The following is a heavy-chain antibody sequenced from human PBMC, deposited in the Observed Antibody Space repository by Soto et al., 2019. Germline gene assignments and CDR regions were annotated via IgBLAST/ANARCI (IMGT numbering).Heavy chain of an antibody. CDR2: ISGSGATT. D-gene: IGHD6-19*01. J-gene: IGHJ4*02. CDR1: GFTFSNYA. V-gene: IGHV3-23*01. Sequence: EVHLLESGGGLVQPGGSLRISCAASGFTFSNYAMSWVRQAPGKGLEWVSSISGSGATTYYADSVKGRFTISRDTSKNTLYLQMNSLRAEDTAVYYCAKDAGSGWYVTSDHWGQGTLVTVSS. CDR3: AKDAGSGWYVTSDH.